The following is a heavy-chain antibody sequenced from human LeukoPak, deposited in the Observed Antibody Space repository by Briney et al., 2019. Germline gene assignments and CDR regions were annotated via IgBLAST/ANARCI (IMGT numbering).Heavy chain of an antibody. CDR1: GYTSTGYY. J-gene: IGHJ4*02. CDR3: ARDRSGYSGSYLRY. D-gene: IGHD1-26*01. V-gene: IGHV1-2*06. Sequence: ASVKVSCKASGYTSTGYYMHWVRQAPGQGLEWMGRINPNSGGTNYAQKFQGRVTMTRDTSISTAYMELSRLRSDDTAVYYCARDRSGYSGSYLRYWGQGTLVTVSS. CDR2: INPNSGGT.